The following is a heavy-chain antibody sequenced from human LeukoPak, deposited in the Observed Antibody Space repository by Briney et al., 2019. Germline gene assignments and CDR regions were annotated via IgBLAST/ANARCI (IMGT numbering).Heavy chain of an antibody. CDR3: ARDQDVSSSGPDY. J-gene: IGHJ4*02. V-gene: IGHV3-33*08. CDR2: IWYDGSNK. D-gene: IGHD3-22*01. Sequence: GGSLRLSCVASGFNFYDYGMNWVRQAPGKGLEWVAVIWYDGSNKYYADSVKGRFTISRDNSKNTLYLQMNSLRAEDTAVYYCARDQDVSSSGPDYWGQGTLVTVSS. CDR1: GFNFYDYG.